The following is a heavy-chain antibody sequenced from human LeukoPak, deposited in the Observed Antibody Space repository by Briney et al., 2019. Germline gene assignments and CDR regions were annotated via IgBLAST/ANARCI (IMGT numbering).Heavy chain of an antibody. CDR1: EYSFATYW. V-gene: IGHV5-51*01. CDR2: IYPSDSDT. D-gene: IGHD1-26*01. CDR3: ARPLQGIVGAXGFDY. J-gene: IGHJ4*02. Sequence: GESLKISCQGSEYSFATYWIAWLRQMPGKGLEWMGIIYPSDSDTRYSPSFQGQVTISADKSIKTAYLQWSSLKASDTAMYYCARPLQGIVGAXGFDYWGQGXXVTVSX.